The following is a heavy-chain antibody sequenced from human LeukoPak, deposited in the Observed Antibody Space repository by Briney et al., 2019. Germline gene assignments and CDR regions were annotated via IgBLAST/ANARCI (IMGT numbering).Heavy chain of an antibody. J-gene: IGHJ6*02. CDR3: AREGPHIVVVTAMFTYYGMDV. D-gene: IGHD2-21*02. CDR1: GFTFSVYP. CDR2: LSSDGVNK. V-gene: IGHV3-30-3*01. Sequence: GGSLRLSCAASGFTFSVYPMHWVRQAPGKGLEWVAILSSDGVNKRYADSVKGRFTFSRVNSKNTLYLEMNNLRLEDTAVYYCAREGPHIVVVTAMFTYYGMDVWGQGTTVTVSS.